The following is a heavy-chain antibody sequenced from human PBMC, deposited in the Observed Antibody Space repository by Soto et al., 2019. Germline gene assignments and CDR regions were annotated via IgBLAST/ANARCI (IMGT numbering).Heavy chain of an antibody. V-gene: IGHV4-34*01. CDR2: INHSGST. CDR3: ARVYSSGWFPYWFDP. CDR1: GGSFSGYY. Sequence: QVQLQQWGAGLLKPSETLSLTCAVYGGSFSGYYWSWIRQPPGKGLEWIGEINHSGSTNYNPSLKSRVTISVDTSKNQFSLKLSSVTAADTAVYYCARVYSSGWFPYWFDPWGQGTLVTVSS. J-gene: IGHJ5*02. D-gene: IGHD6-19*01.